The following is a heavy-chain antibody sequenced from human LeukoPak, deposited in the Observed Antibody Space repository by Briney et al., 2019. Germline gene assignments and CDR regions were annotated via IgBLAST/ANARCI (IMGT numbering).Heavy chain of an antibody. V-gene: IGHV3-43*01. CDR3: AKDMGRYYDYVWGSYPNYYYYGMDV. J-gene: IGHJ6*02. CDR1: GFTFDDYT. Sequence: GGSLRLSCAASGFTFDDYTMHWVRQAPGKGLEWVSLISWDGGSTYYADSVKGRFTISRDNSKNSLYLQMNSLRTEGTALYYCAKDMGRYYDYVWGSYPNYYYYGMDVWGQGTTVTVSS. D-gene: IGHD3-16*02. CDR2: ISWDGGST.